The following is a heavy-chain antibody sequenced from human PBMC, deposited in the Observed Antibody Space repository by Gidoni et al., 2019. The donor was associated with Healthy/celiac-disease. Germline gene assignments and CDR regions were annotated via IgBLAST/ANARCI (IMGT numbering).Heavy chain of an antibody. CDR1: GFTFSSYS. Sequence: EVQLVESGGGLVQPGGFLRLSCAASGFTFSSYSMNWVRQAPGKGLEWVSYISSSSSTIYYADSVKGRFTISRDNAKNSLYLQMNSLRDEDTAVYYCARGLRGYSGYRPYNFDYWGQGTLVTVSS. V-gene: IGHV3-48*02. J-gene: IGHJ4*02. CDR3: ARGLRGYSGYRPYNFDY. CDR2: ISSSSSTI. D-gene: IGHD5-12*01.